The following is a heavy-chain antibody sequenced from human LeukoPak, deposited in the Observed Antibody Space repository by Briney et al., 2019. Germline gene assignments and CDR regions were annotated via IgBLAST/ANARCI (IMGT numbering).Heavy chain of an antibody. V-gene: IGHV4-59*12. J-gene: IGHJ4*02. Sequence: SETLSLTCTVSGGSISSYYWSWLRQPPGKGLEWLGYIYYSGSTNYNPSLKSRVTISVDTSKNQFSLKLSSVTAADTAVYYCARGCYTDYWGQGTLVTVSS. CDR1: GGSISSYY. CDR3: ARGCYTDY. CDR2: IYYSGST. D-gene: IGHD3-16*02.